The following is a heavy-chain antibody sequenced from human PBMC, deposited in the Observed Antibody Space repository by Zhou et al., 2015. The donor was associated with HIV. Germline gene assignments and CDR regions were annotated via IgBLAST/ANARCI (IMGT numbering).Heavy chain of an antibody. V-gene: IGHV1-2*06. D-gene: IGHD6-19*01. CDR2: INPNSGGT. CDR3: ARSDSSGWGPLGY. J-gene: IGHJ4*02. Sequence: QVQLVQSGAEVRKPGASVKVSCKASGYTFIGYYIHWVRQAPGQGLEWMGQINPNSGGTNYAQKFQGRVTMTRDTPISTAYMELSSLRSDETAVYYCARSDSSGWGPLGYWGQGTLVTVSS. CDR1: GYTFIGYY.